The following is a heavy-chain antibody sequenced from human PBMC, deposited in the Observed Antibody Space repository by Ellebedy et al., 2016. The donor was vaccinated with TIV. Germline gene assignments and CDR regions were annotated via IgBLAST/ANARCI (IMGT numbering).Heavy chain of an antibody. CDR2: IYPGDSDT. CDR1: GYSFTSYW. CDR3: ARLARGYSLKDSFDL. Sequence: GESLKISCKGSGYSFTSYWIGWVRQMPGKGLEWMGIIYPGDSDTRYSPSFQGQVTISADKSISTAYLQWSSLKASDTAMYYCARLARGYSLKDSFDLWGRGTLVTVSS. V-gene: IGHV5-51*01. J-gene: IGHJ2*01. D-gene: IGHD5-18*01.